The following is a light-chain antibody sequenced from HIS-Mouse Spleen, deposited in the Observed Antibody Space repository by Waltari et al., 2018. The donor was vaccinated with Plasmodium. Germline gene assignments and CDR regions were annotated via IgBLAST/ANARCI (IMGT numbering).Light chain of an antibody. V-gene: IGLV3-10*01. CDR1: ALPKKY. CDR3: YSTDSSGNHRV. Sequence: SYELTQPPSVSVSPGQTARITCPGDALPKKYAYWYQQKSGQDPVLVIYEGSKRPSGIPERCSGSSSGTMANLTISGAQVEDEADYYCYSTDSSGNHRVFGGGTKLTVL. J-gene: IGLJ3*02. CDR2: EGS.